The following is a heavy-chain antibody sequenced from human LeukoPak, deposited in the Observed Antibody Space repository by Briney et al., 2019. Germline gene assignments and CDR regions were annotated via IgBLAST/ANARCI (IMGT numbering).Heavy chain of an antibody. CDR2: INHSGST. D-gene: IGHD2-15*01. J-gene: IGHJ6*03. V-gene: IGHV4-34*01. CDR3: ARVVVVVAASYYYYYYMDI. CDR1: GGSFSGYY. Sequence: SETLSLTCAVYGGSFSGYYWSWIRQPPGKGLEWIGEINHSGSTNYNPSLKSRVTISVDTSKNQFSLKLSSVTAADTAVYYCARVVVVVAASYYYYYYMDIWGKGTTVTVSS.